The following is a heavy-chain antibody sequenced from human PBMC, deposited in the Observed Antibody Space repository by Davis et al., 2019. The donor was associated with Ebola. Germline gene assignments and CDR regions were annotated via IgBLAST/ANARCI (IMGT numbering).Heavy chain of an antibody. CDR1: GYTFNSYA. J-gene: IGHJ6*02. CDR2: INAGNGNT. V-gene: IGHV1-3*01. Sequence: ASVKVPCQASGYTFNSYAMHWVRQAPGQRLEWMGWINAGNGNTKYSQKFQGRVTITRDTSASTAYMELSSLRSEDTAVYYCARDEYYDSSGYGPYYYGMDVWGQGTTVTVSS. D-gene: IGHD3-22*01. CDR3: ARDEYYDSSGYGPYYYGMDV.